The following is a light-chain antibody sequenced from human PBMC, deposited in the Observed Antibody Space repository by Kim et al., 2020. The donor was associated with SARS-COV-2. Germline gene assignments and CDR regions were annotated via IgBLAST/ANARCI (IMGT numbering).Light chain of an antibody. CDR3: TTHANRNYI. J-gene: IGLJ1*01. V-gene: IGLV2-8*01. Sequence: QSALTQPPSASGSPGQSVTISCSGASSGFGGYGGYTYVSWYQQHPGNAPRLIIYEVTKRPSGVPNRFSGSKSGNTAFLTVSGLQAEDEADYYCTTHANRNYIFGTGTKVTVL. CDR2: EVT. CDR1: SSGFGGYGGYTY.